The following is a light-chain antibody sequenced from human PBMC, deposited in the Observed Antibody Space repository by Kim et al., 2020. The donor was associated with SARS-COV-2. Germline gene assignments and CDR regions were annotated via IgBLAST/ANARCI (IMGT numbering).Light chain of an antibody. J-gene: IGKJ4*01. V-gene: IGKV2-30*01. CDR2: GDS. CDR3: RQGTHWPPT. CDR1: QYLIYSDANSY. Sequence: PVYTVCRLSQYLIYSDANSYYIWYQQKPGQPPRRLIYGDSNRDTSVPERFSGSGSGTDFTLKISRVEVDDVGVYYCRQGTHWPPTFGGGTKVDIK.